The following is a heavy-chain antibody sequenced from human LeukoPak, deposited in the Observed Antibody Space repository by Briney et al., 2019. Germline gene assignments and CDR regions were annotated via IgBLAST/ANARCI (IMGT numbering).Heavy chain of an antibody. CDR2: IWYDGSHR. V-gene: IGHV3-33*01. CDR3: VRDNAAADGALDY. J-gene: IGHJ4*02. Sequence: GGSLRLFCVASGFTFSSHGMHWVRQAPGKGLEWVAVIWYDGSHRYYPDSVKGRFTISRDNSKNTLFLQMDSLRVDDTAVYYCVRDNAAADGALDYWGQGSLVTVSS. D-gene: IGHD5-24*01. CDR1: GFTFSSHG.